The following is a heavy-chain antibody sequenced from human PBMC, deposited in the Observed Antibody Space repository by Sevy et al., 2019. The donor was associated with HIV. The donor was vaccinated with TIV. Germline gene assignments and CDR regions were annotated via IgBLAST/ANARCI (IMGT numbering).Heavy chain of an antibody. J-gene: IGHJ4*02. CDR3: ARGGGNSVWCYYFDY. CDR2: ISYDGNNK. V-gene: IGHV3-30-3*01. CDR1: GFTFSSYA. Sequence: GGSLRLSCAASGFTFSSYAMNWVRQAPGKGLEWVAVISYDGNNKYYADSVKGRFTISRDNSKNTLYLQMNSLRADDTAVYYGARGGGNSVWCYYFDYWGQGTLVTVSS. D-gene: IGHD6-19*01.